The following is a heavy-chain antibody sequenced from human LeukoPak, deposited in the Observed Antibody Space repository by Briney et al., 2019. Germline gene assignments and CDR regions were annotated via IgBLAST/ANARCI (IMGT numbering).Heavy chain of an antibody. J-gene: IGHJ6*02. CDR1: GFTFSSYS. CDR3: ARENPTTTPGGVDV. D-gene: IGHD4-17*01. CDR2: ISNAGITI. Sequence: GGSLRLSCAASGFTFSSYSMNWVRQAPGKGLEWVSYISNAGITIYYADSVKGRFTISRDNAMNSLYLQMNSLRAEDTAVYYCARENPTTTPGGVDVWGQGTTVTISS. V-gene: IGHV3-48*01.